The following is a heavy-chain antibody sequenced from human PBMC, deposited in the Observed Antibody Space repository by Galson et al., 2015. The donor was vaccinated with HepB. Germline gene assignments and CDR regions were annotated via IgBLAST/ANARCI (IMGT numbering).Heavy chain of an antibody. J-gene: IGHJ4*02. CDR3: ARDVSHYYGLGSLDY. CDR2: IYYSGST. D-gene: IGHD3-10*01. CDR1: GGSISNYY. V-gene: IGHV4-59*12. Sequence: SETLSLTCTVSGGSISNYYWSWIRQPPGKGLEWIGYIYYSGSTTYNPSLKSRVTISVDTSKNQFSLKLNSVTAADTAVYYCARDVSHYYGLGSLDYWGQGTLVTVSS.